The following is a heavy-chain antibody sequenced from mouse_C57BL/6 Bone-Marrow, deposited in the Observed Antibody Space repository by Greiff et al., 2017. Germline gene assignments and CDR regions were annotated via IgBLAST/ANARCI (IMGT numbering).Heavy chain of an antibody. Sequence: EVQLQESGGDLVKPGGSLKLSCAASGFTFSSYGMSWVRQTPDKRLEWVATISSGGSYTYYPDSVKGRFTISRDNAKNTLYLQMSSLKSEDTAMYDCARQGVYYGMDYGGQGTSVTVSS. J-gene: IGHJ4*01. CDR2: ISSGGSYT. CDR3: ARQGVYYGMDY. V-gene: IGHV5-6*01. CDR1: GFTFSSYG.